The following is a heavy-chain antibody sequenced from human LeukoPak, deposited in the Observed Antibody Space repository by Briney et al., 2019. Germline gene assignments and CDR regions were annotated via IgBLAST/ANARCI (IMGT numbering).Heavy chain of an antibody. CDR1: GFTFDDYG. CDR2: INWNGGST. J-gene: IGHJ5*02. CDR3: ARDKGSGWSWASNDNWFDP. Sequence: GGSLRLSCAASGFTFDDYGMSWVRQAPGKGLEWVSGINWNGGSTGYADFVKGRFTISRDNAKNSLYLQMNSLRAEDTALYYCARDKGSGWSWASNDNWFDPWGQGTLVTVSS. V-gene: IGHV3-20*04. D-gene: IGHD6-19*01.